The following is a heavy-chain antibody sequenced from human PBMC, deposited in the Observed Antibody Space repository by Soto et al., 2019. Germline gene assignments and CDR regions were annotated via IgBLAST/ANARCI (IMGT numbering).Heavy chain of an antibody. J-gene: IGHJ3*02. CDR1: GYSLTSYW. V-gene: IGHV5-51*01. CDR2: IYPGDSDT. Sequence: GESLKSSCKGSGYSLTSYWIGWVRQMPGKVLEWMGIIYPGDSDTRYRPSFQGQVTISADKSIGTAYLQWSSLKASDTAMYYCARQLASSSWFKPDAFGIWGQGTMVNVS. CDR3: ARQLASSSWFKPDAFGI. D-gene: IGHD6-13*01.